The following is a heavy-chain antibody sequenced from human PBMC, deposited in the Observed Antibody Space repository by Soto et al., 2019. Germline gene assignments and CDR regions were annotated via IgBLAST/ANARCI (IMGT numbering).Heavy chain of an antibody. Sequence: GGSLRLSCAASGFTFDDYAMHWVRQAPGKGLEWVSGISWNSGSIGYADSVKGRFTISRDNAKNSLYLQMNSLRAEDTALYYCARAYGSGSHLSYYYYGMDVWGQGTTVTVSS. CDR3: ARAYGSGSHLSYYYYGMDV. CDR1: GFTFDDYA. CDR2: ISWNSGSI. D-gene: IGHD3-10*01. J-gene: IGHJ6*02. V-gene: IGHV3-9*01.